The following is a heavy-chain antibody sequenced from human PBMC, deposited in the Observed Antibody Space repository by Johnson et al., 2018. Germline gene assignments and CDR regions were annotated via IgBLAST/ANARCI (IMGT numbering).Heavy chain of an antibody. Sequence: QVQLVQSGGGVVQPGRSLRLSCAASGFTFSSYGMHCVRQAPGKGLEWGAVIWHDGRNKYYADSVKGRFTIPRDNSKKTLDLQINTLRVEDTDGYYCAREGNSKDYDRSGFPDHRNAFDIWGQGTMVTVSS. CDR1: GFTFSSYG. V-gene: IGHV3-33*08. J-gene: IGHJ3*02. CDR3: AREGNSKDYDRSGFPDHRNAFDI. CDR2: IWHDGRNK. D-gene: IGHD3-22*01.